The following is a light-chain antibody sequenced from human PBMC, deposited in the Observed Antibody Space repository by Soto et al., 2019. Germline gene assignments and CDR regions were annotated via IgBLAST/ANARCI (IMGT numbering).Light chain of an antibody. Sequence: EIVLTQSPGTLSLSPGERATLSGRASHSVSRTYLAWYQQKPGQAPRLLIYGTSDRATGTPDRFSGSGSGTDFTLTISRLEPEDSAVYYCQQFDDSVTFGQGTRLEIK. CDR2: GTS. V-gene: IGKV3-20*01. J-gene: IGKJ5*01. CDR1: HSVSRTY. CDR3: QQFDDSVT.